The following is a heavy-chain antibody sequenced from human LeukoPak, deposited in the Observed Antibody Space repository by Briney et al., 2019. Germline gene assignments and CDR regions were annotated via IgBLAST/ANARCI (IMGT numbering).Heavy chain of an antibody. CDR3: AREIGRASGDQDY. D-gene: IGHD7-27*01. V-gene: IGHV4-39*07. CDR1: GGSISSSSYY. CDR2: IYYSGST. J-gene: IGHJ4*02. Sequence: SETLSLTCTVSGGSISSSSYYWGWIRQPPGKGLEWIGSIYYSGSTYYNPSLKSRVTISVDTSKNQFSLKLSSVTAADTAVYYCAREIGRASGDQDYWGQGTLVTVSS.